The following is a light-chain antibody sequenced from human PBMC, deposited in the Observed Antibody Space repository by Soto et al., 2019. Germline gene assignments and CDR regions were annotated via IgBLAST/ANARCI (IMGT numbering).Light chain of an antibody. J-gene: IGKJ1*01. CDR3: QKFNKWPWT. CDR2: DAS. V-gene: IGKV3-15*01. CDR1: ESVGSN. Sequence: EIVMTQSPVTLSVSPGERATLSCRAGESVGSNLAWYQQKPGQPPRLLIYDASMRETGVPPRFSGSGSGTEFTLTISNLQSEDFAIYFCQKFNKWPWTFGQGTKVDIK.